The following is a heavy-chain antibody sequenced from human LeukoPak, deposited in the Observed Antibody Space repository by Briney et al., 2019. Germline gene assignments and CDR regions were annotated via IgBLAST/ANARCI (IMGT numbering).Heavy chain of an antibody. CDR1: GFSFSSYS. V-gene: IGHV3-48*01. J-gene: IGHJ4*02. CDR2: ISGSGNAK. D-gene: IGHD2-2*01. CDR3: ARDYLYAFDY. Sequence: GGSLRLSCAASGFSFSSYSMNWVRQAPGKGLEWVSYISGSGNAKHYTDSVKGRFTISRNNAKNALYLQMNSLRAEDTAVYFCARDYLYAFDYWGQGTLVTVSS.